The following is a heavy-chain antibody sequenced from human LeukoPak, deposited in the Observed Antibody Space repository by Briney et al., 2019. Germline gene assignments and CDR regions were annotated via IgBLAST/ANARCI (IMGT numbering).Heavy chain of an antibody. J-gene: IGHJ4*02. V-gene: IGHV4-61*02. Sequence: PSQTLSLTCTVSGGSISSGSYYWSWIRQPAGKGLEWIGRIYTSGSTNYNPSLKSRVTISVDTSKNQFSLKLSSVTAADTAVYYCARVKGRGYSYGPHFDYWGQGTLVTVSS. D-gene: IGHD5-18*01. CDR2: IYTSGST. CDR1: GGSISSGSYY. CDR3: ARVKGRGYSYGPHFDY.